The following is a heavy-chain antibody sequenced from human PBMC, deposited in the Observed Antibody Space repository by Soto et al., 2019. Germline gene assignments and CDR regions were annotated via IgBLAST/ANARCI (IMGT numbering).Heavy chain of an antibody. Sequence: QVQLVQSGAEVKKPGASVKVSCKASGYTFSIYDINWVRQATGQGLEWMGWMNPDSGNTGYAQNFQGRVTMTRNSSINTVYMELSSLRSEDTAVYYCARLPSSSNYYYSGMDVWGQGTTVTVSS. CDR1: GYTFSIYD. CDR3: ARLPSSSNYYYSGMDV. V-gene: IGHV1-8*01. D-gene: IGHD6-6*01. CDR2: MNPDSGNT. J-gene: IGHJ6*02.